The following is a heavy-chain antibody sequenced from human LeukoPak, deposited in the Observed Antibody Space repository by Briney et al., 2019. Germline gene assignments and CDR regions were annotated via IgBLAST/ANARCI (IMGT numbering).Heavy chain of an antibody. CDR3: ARWAPIAAAGIGSASLYAFDI. Sequence: SETLSLTCTVSGGSISSYYWSWIRQPPGKGLEWIGYIYYSGSTNYNPSLKSRVTISVDTSKNQFSLKLSSVTAADTAVYYCARWAPIAAAGIGSASLYAFDIWGQGTMVTVSS. V-gene: IGHV4-59*01. CDR2: IYYSGST. D-gene: IGHD6-13*01. J-gene: IGHJ3*02. CDR1: GGSISSYY.